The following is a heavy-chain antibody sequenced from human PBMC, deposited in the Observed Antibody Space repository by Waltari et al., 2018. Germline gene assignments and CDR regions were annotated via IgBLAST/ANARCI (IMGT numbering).Heavy chain of an antibody. J-gene: IGHJ3*01. Sequence: QLQLQESGPGLGKPSETLSLTCIVSGGSITSNRHYWAWIRQPPGQGLEWIGTMSYIGATYSSPSLKSRVTVSRDTSKNHLSLKLGSVTAADTAVYYCATYIGASIGTAAFDVWGQGTMVTVSS. CDR2: MSYIGAT. CDR1: GGSITSNRHY. D-gene: IGHD5-12*01. CDR3: ATYIGASIGTAAFDV. V-gene: IGHV4-39*02.